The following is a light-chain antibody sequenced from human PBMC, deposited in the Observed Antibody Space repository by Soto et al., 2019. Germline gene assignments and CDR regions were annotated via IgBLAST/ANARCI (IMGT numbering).Light chain of an antibody. CDR2: AES. Sequence: DIQMTQSPSSLSASVGDRVTITCRASQSISSYLNWYQQKPGKAPKLLIYAESSLQSGVPARFSGSGSGTDFTLTISSLQPEDFATYYCQQSYRTPLTFGGGTKVEIK. CDR3: QQSYRTPLT. J-gene: IGKJ4*01. CDR1: QSISSY. V-gene: IGKV1-39*01.